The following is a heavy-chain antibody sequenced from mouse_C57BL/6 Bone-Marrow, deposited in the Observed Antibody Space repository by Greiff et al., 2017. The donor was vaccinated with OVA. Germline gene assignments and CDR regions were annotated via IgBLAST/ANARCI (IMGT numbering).Heavy chain of an antibody. D-gene: IGHD1-1*01. CDR2: IYPGNSDT. V-gene: IGHV1-5*01. Sequence: EVQLQQSGTVLARPGASVKMSCKTSGYTFTSYWMHWVKQRPGQGLEWIGAIYPGNSDTSYNQKFKGKAKLTAVTSASTAYMELSSLTSEDSAVYFCAKGFSSPAWFAYWGQGTLVTVSA. J-gene: IGHJ3*01. CDR3: AKGFSSPAWFAY. CDR1: GYTFTSYW.